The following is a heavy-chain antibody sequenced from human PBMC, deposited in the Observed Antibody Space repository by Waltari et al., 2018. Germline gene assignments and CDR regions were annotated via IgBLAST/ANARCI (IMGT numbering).Heavy chain of an antibody. CDR1: GYPLTELS. CDR2: FGPEDGET. Sequence: QVQLVQSGAEVKKPGASVKVSCKVSGYPLTELSMHWVRQAPGKGLEGMGGFGPEDGETIYDKSFQGQVTMTEETSTDTAYMELSSLRSEDTAVYYCATDLVYCSSTSCHLSGMDVWGQGTTVTVSS. J-gene: IGHJ6*02. CDR3: ATDLVYCSSTSCHLSGMDV. D-gene: IGHD2-2*01. V-gene: IGHV1-24*01.